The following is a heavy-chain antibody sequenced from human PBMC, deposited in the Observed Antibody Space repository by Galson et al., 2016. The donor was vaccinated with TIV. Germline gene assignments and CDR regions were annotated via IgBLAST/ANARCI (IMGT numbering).Heavy chain of an antibody. CDR3: VKEMRRGCDGVKCYTYYFYFYGLDV. J-gene: IGHJ6*02. CDR2: ISWNGGNI. Sequence: SLRLSCAASGFGFADYAMHWVRQAPGKGLEWVSGISWNGGNIGYADSVKGRFTISRDNRKNFVFLQMNSMRADYTALYYCVKEMRRGCDGVKCYTYYFYFYGLDVWGQGTTVTVSS. D-gene: IGHD2-15*01. CDR1: GFGFADYA. V-gene: IGHV3-9*01.